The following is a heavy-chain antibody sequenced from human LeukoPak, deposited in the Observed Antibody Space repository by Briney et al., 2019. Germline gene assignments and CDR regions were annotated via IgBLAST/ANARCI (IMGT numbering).Heavy chain of an antibody. CDR1: GFTFSDYY. CDR3: ITFSMIVVVITD. V-gene: IGHV3-15*01. Sequence: NPGGSLRLSCAASGFTFSDYYMSWIRQAPGKGLEWVGRIKSKTDGGTTDYAAPVKGRFTISRDDSKNTLYLQMNSLKTEDTAVYYCITFSMIVVVITDWGQGTLVTVSS. J-gene: IGHJ4*02. CDR2: IKSKTDGGTT. D-gene: IGHD3-22*01.